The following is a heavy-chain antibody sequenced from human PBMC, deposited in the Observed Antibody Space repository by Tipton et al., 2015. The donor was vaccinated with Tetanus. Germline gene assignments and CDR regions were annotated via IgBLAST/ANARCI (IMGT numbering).Heavy chain of an antibody. CDR3: ARHPQTSNNLDY. Sequence: TLSLTCSVSGGSITGYFWSWIRQPAGKGLEWIGNIYSSENSKYNPSLKSRATMSVDTSKNQFSLRLSSVTAADTAVYYCARHPQTSNNLDYWGQGTLVTASS. D-gene: IGHD5-24*01. CDR1: GGSITGYF. J-gene: IGHJ4*02. CDR2: IYSSENS. V-gene: IGHV4-4*07.